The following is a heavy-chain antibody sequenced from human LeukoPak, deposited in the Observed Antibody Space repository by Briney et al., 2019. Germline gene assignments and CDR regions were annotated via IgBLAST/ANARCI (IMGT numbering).Heavy chain of an antibody. CDR1: GFTFSSYG. V-gene: IGHV3-30*18. CDR3: AKDFTSGWTADLFDY. D-gene: IGHD6-19*01. J-gene: IGHJ4*02. Sequence: PGMSLRLSCAASGFTFSSYGMHWVRQAPGRGLEWVAVISYDGSNKYYADSVKGRFTISRDNSKNTLYLQMNSLSAEDTAVYYCAKDFTSGWTADLFDYWGQGTLVTVSS. CDR2: ISYDGSNK.